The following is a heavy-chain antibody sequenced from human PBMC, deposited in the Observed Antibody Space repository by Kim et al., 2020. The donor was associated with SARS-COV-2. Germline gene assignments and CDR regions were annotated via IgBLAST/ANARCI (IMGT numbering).Heavy chain of an antibody. CDR1: GGSISSSSYY. J-gene: IGHJ5*02. D-gene: IGHD6-19*01. Sequence: SETLSLTCTVSGGSISSSSYYWGWIRPPPGQGLEWIGSLYYSGSTYSNPSLKSRVTISRAKAKNQFSLSLRSVTAADTDVYYCARLRRGAVAGIIGTSNNWFDPWGQGTLVTVSS. CDR3: ARLRRGAVAGIIGTSNNWFDP. V-gene: IGHV4-39*01. CDR2: LYYSGST.